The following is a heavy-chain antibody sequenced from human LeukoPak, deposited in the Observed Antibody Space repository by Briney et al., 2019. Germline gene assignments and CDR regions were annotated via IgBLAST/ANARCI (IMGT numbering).Heavy chain of an antibody. Sequence: PGGSLRLSCAASGFIFSSYEMNWVRQAPGKGLEWVSYISGSGTTIYYADSVRGRFTISRDNAKNSLYLQMNNLRAEDTAVYFCARDPSDWNYYFDYWGQGTLVTVSS. CDR3: ARDPSDWNYYFDY. CDR1: GFIFSSYE. CDR2: ISGSGTTI. D-gene: IGHD1-7*01. V-gene: IGHV3-48*03. J-gene: IGHJ4*02.